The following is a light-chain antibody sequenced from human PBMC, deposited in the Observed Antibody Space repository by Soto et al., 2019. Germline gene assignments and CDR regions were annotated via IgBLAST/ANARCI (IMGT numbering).Light chain of an antibody. CDR1: QSISNW. CDR2: KAI. V-gene: IGKV1-5*03. J-gene: IGKJ2*01. Sequence: DIQMTQSPSTLSASVGDRVTITCRASQSISNWLAWYQQKPGKAPKLLIYKAINLQSEVPSRFSGSGSGTEFSLTISGLQPDDFATYYCQRYNDFQYVFGQGTKVDIK. CDR3: QRYNDFQYV.